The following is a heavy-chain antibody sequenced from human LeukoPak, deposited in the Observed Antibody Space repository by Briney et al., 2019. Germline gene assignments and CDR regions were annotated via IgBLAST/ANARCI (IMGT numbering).Heavy chain of an antibody. D-gene: IGHD5-18*01. Sequence: SETLSLTCAVSGGSISSGYWWSWVRPPPGKGLEWIGEIYHSGSTNYNPSLKGRVTISVDKSKNQFSLKLSSVTAADTAVYYCARRDTAMDPFDYWGQGTLVTVSS. CDR2: IYHSGST. CDR1: GGSISSGYW. CDR3: ARRDTAMDPFDY. V-gene: IGHV4-4*02. J-gene: IGHJ4*02.